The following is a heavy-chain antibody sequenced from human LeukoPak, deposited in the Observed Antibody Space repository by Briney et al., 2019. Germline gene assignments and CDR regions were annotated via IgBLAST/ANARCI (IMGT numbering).Heavy chain of an antibody. Sequence: ASVKVSCKASEYTYTSYDINWVRQATGQGLEWLGWMNPNSGNTGYAQKLQGRVTITRNTSISTAYMELRSLTSEDTAVYYCARGREWLRWFDPWGQGTLVTVSS. CDR2: MNPNSGNT. CDR3: ARGREWLRWFDP. D-gene: IGHD6-19*01. V-gene: IGHV1-8*03. CDR1: EYTYTSYD. J-gene: IGHJ5*02.